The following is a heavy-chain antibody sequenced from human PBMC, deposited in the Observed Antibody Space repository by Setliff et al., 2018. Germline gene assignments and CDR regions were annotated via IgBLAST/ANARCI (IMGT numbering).Heavy chain of an antibody. D-gene: IGHD3-10*01. CDR3: AGGGMRAGNRKGVFEY. V-gene: IGHV1-46*01. CDR2: INPGGGSA. J-gene: IGHJ4*02. Sequence: AASVKVSCKASGYSLTRYYMHWVRQAPGQGLEWMGIINPGGGSASYAEKFQGRVTMTRDTSTSTFYMEVNILRSDDTTVYYCAGGGMRAGNRKGVFEYWGQGTLVTVSS. CDR1: GYSLTRYY.